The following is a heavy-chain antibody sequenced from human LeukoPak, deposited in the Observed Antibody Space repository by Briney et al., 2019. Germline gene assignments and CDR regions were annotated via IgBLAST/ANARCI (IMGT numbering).Heavy chain of an antibody. J-gene: IGHJ3*02. CDR1: GFTFSDYY. D-gene: IGHD2-2*01. Sequence: PGGSLRLSCAASGFTFSDYYMSWIRQAPGKGLEWVSYISSSGSTIYYADSVKGRFTISRDNAKNSLYLQMNSLRAEDTAVYYCARDIPGTSKSKSNAFDIWGQGTMVTVSS. CDR2: ISSSGSTI. V-gene: IGHV3-11*01. CDR3: ARDIPGTSKSKSNAFDI.